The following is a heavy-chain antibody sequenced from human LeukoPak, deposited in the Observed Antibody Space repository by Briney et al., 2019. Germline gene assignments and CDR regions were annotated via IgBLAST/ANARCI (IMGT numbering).Heavy chain of an antibody. CDR1: GGSISSYY. J-gene: IGHJ4*02. V-gene: IGHV4-4*07. Sequence: SETLSLTCIVSGGSISSYYWNWIRQSAGKGLEWIGRFYSSVSTDYNPSLKRRVTMSVDTSKNQFSLKLSSVTAADTAVYYCASSTRGVHEYSYGGYFDYWGQGTLVTVSS. CDR3: ASSTRGVHEYSYGGYFDY. D-gene: IGHD5-18*01. CDR2: FYSSVST.